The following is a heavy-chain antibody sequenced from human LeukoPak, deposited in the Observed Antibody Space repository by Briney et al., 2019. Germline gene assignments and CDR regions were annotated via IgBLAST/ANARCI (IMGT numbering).Heavy chain of an antibody. D-gene: IGHD2-15*01. CDR2: IGGSGGAT. Sequence: GGPLRLSCAASGFTFNAFAMSWVRQAPGRGLEWVSAIGGSGGATFYADSVRGRFAISRDNSKNMLYLQMNSLRAEDSAVYYCAKTSGGNYWGQGTLVTVSS. CDR3: AKTSGGNY. CDR1: GFTFNAFA. V-gene: IGHV3-23*01. J-gene: IGHJ4*02.